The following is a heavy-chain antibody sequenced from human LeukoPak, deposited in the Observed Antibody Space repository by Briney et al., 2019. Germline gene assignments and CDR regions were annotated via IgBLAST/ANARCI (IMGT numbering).Heavy chain of an antibody. CDR1: GFTFSSYA. CDR2: ISYDGSNK. CDR3: AGTGYSSSWGGGYFDY. J-gene: IGHJ4*02. D-gene: IGHD6-13*01. Sequence: GGSLRLSCAASGFTFSSYAMHWVRQAPGKGLEWVAVISYDGSNKYYADSVKGRFTISRDNSKNTLYLQMNSLRAEDTAVYYCAGTGYSSSWGGGYFDYWGQGTLVTVSS. V-gene: IGHV3-30-3*01.